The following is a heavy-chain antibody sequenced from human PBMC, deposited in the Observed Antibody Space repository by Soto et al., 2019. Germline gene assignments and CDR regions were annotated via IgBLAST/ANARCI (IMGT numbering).Heavy chain of an antibody. CDR3: AKGRGSSGSLTPRVDC. Sequence: EVQLLESGGGLVQPGGSLRLSCAASGFTFNNYAMSWVRQAPGKGLEWVSAISGGGDTTSYADSVKGRFTVSRDGSKNTLYLQMNSLRAEDTAVYYCAKGRGSSGSLTPRVDCWGQGTLVTVSS. V-gene: IGHV3-23*01. CDR1: GFTFNNYA. J-gene: IGHJ4*02. D-gene: IGHD3-10*01. CDR2: ISGGGDTT.